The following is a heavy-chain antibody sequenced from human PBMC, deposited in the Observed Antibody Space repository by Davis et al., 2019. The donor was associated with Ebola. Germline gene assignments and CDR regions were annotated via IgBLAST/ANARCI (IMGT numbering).Heavy chain of an antibody. V-gene: IGHV3-21*01. D-gene: IGHD4-17*01. Sequence: GESLKISCTASGFTFRSFDMNWVRQPPGGGLEWVAPIKSDMSYIYYAASVRGRFTVSRDNAKNTLFLEMTSLKVEDSAVYFCARKDFGDYAYSDYWGQGTLVTVSS. CDR2: IKSDMSYI. CDR1: GFTFRSFD. CDR3: ARKDFGDYAYSDY. J-gene: IGHJ4*02.